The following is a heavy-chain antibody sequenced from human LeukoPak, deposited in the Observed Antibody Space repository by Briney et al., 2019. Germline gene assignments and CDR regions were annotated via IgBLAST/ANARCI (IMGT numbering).Heavy chain of an antibody. CDR3: AREPGDYVWGSYRPSYFDY. J-gene: IGHJ4*02. Sequence: SQTPSLTCTVSGGSISSGGYYWSWIRQHPGKGLEWIGYIYYSGSTYYNPSLKSRVTISVDTSKNQFSLKLSSVTAADTAVYYCAREPGDYVWGSYRPSYFDYWGQGTLVTVSS. CDR2: IYYSGST. V-gene: IGHV4-30-4*08. D-gene: IGHD3-16*02. CDR1: GGSISSGGYY.